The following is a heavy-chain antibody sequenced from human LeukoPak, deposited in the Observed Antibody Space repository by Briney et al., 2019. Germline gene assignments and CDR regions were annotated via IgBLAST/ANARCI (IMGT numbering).Heavy chain of an antibody. CDR3: ARGLTTVTTNFDY. CDR1: GGSFSGYY. D-gene: IGHD4-11*01. J-gene: IGHJ4*02. Sequence: SETLSLTCAVYGGSFSGYYWSWIRQPPGKGLEWIGEINHSGSTNYNPSLKSRVTISVDTSKNQFSLKLSSVTAADTAVYYCARGLTTVTTNFDYWGQGALVTVSS. CDR2: INHSGST. V-gene: IGHV4-34*01.